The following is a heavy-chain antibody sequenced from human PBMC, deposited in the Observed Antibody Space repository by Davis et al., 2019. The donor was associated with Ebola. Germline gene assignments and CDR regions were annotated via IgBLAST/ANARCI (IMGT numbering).Heavy chain of an antibody. CDR2: IGTAGDT. J-gene: IGHJ6*02. V-gene: IGHV3-13*01. CDR3: ARGYYGSGRLGYGMDV. CDR1: GFTFSSYD. D-gene: IGHD3-10*01. Sequence: GESLKISCAASGFTFSSYDMHWVRQATGKGLEWVSAIGTAGDTYYPGSVKGRFTISRENAKNSLYLQMNSLRAEDTAVYYCARGYYGSGRLGYGMDVWGQGTTVTVSS.